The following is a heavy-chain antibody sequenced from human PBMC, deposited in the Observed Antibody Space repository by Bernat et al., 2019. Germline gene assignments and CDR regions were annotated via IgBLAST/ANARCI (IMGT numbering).Heavy chain of an antibody. V-gene: IGHV4-34*01. CDR2: INHSGST. CDR1: GGSFSGYY. D-gene: IGHD2-21*02. Sequence: QVQLQQWGAGLLKPSETLSLTCAVYGGSFSGYYWSWIRQPPGKGLEWIGEINHSGSTNYNPSLKSRVTISVDTSKNQFSLKLSSVTAADTAVYYCARGEVPGGDCSIFDYWGQGTLVTVSS. J-gene: IGHJ4*02. CDR3: ARGEVPGGDCSIFDY.